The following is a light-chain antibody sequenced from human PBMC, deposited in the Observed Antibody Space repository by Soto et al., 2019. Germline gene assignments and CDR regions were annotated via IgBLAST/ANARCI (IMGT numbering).Light chain of an antibody. CDR1: QSLLHSNGYNF. J-gene: IGKJ5*01. Sequence: DIVMTQSPLSLPVTPGEPASISCRSSQSLLHSNGYNFLDWYLQKPGQSPQLLIYLGSNRASGVXDXXSGSESGTDFTLKIRIVEAEDVGVYYCMQALQTPITFGQGTRLEIK. CDR2: LGS. CDR3: MQALQTPIT. V-gene: IGKV2-28*01.